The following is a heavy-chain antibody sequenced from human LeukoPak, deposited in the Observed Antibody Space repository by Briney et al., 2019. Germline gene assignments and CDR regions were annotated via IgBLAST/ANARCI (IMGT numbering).Heavy chain of an antibody. Sequence: GASVKVSCNASGYTFTSYGISWVRQAPGQGREWMGWISAYNGNTNYAQKFQGRVTMTRDMSTSTVYMELSSQRSEDTAVYYCARSLFRFLEWSYRSYYYYYMDVWGKGTTVTVSS. CDR1: GYTFTSYG. CDR3: ARSLFRFLEWSYRSYYYYYMDV. V-gene: IGHV1-18*01. CDR2: ISAYNGNT. J-gene: IGHJ6*03. D-gene: IGHD3-3*01.